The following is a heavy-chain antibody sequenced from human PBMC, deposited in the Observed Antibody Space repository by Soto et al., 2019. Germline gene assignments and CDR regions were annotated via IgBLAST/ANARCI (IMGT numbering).Heavy chain of an antibody. CDR3: AKATYYYDSSSYYRVYFDY. D-gene: IGHD3-22*01. CDR2: ITGSGGRP. V-gene: IGHV3-23*01. Sequence: ESGGGLVQPGGSLRLSCAASGFTFSDYAMSWVRQAPGKGLEWVSAITGSGGRPYYADSVKGRFTISRDRTKSTLYLQMSGLRAEDTAVYFCAKATYYYDSSSYYRVYFDYWGQGTLVTVSS. J-gene: IGHJ4*02. CDR1: GFTFSDYA.